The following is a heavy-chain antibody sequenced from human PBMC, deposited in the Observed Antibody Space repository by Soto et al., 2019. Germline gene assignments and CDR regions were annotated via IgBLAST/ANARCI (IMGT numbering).Heavy chain of an antibody. CDR3: ARVLGDYPNFDY. D-gene: IGHD2-21*01. V-gene: IGHV3-30-3*01. J-gene: IGHJ4*02. CDR2: ISYDGSNK. CDR1: GFTFSSYA. Sequence: QVQLVESGGGVVQPGRSLRLSCAGSGFTFSSYALHWVRQAPGKGLEWVAVISYDGSNKFYADSVKGRFTISRDTSKNTLYLQMNCLRAEDTAVYYCARVLGDYPNFDYWGQGTLVTVSS.